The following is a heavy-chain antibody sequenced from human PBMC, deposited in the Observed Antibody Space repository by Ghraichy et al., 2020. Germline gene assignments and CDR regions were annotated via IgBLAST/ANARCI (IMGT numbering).Heavy chain of an antibody. CDR3: ARVTHDYGLDY. V-gene: IGHV4-30-4*01. D-gene: IGHD4-17*01. CDR2: IYYSGST. CDR1: GGSISSGDYY. Sequence: SETLSLTCTVSGGSISSGDYYWSWIRQPPGKGLEWIGYIYYSGSTYYNPSLKSRVTISVDTSKNQFSLKLSSVTAADTAVYYCARVTHDYGLDYWGQGTLVTVSS. J-gene: IGHJ4*02.